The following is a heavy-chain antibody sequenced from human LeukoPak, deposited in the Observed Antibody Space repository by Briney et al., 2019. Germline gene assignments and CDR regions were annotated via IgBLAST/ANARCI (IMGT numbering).Heavy chain of an antibody. D-gene: IGHD2-2*01. J-gene: IGHJ3*02. CDR1: GFTFRTYA. CDR3: AKEGYCSSTSCYQGAFDI. V-gene: IGHV3-23*01. Sequence: GGSLRLSCAASGFTFRTYAMSWVRQAPGKGLEWVSGISGSGASTYYADSVKGRFTISRDNSKNTLYLQMNSLRAEDTAVYYCAKEGYCSSTSCYQGAFDIWGQGTMVTVSS. CDR2: ISGSGAST.